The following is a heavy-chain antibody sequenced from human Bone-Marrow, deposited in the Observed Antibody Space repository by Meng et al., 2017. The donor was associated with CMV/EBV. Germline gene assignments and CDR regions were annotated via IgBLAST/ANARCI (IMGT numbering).Heavy chain of an antibody. J-gene: IGHJ6*02. CDR3: AREYQLLSWSYYGMDV. CDR2: MNPNRGNT. Sequence: ASVKVSCKASGYTFTYYDIIWVRQASGQGLEWVGWMNPNRGNTAYAQKLQGRVTMTRDTSTSIAYMELSSLRSGDTAVYYCAREYQLLSWSYYGMDVRGQGTTVTVSS. CDR1: GYTFTYYD. V-gene: IGHV1-8*01. D-gene: IGHD2-2*01.